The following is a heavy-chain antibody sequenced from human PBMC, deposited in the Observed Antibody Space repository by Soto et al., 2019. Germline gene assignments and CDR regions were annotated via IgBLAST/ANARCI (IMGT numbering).Heavy chain of an antibody. Sequence: GASVKVSCKASGYTFTSYAMHWVLQAPGQRLEWMGWINAGNGNTEYSQRFQGRVTITRDTSASTAYMELSSLRSEDTAVYYCARNPLRFDYWGQGTLVTVSS. J-gene: IGHJ4*02. CDR2: INAGNGNT. CDR1: GYTFTSYA. V-gene: IGHV1-3*01. CDR3: ARNPLRFDY. D-gene: IGHD4-17*01.